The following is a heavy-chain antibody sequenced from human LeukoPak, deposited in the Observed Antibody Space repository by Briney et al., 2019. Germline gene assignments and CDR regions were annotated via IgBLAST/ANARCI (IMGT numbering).Heavy chain of an antibody. Sequence: PGGSLRLSCAASGFTFSSYWMSWVRQAPGKGLEGVANIKQDGSEKYYVDSVKGRFTISRDNAKNSLYLQMNSLRAEDTAVYYCARGQQQLDYYYYYYGMDVWGQGTTVTVSS. D-gene: IGHD6-13*01. J-gene: IGHJ6*02. CDR1: GFTFSSYW. V-gene: IGHV3-7*01. CDR3: ARGQQQLDYYYYYYGMDV. CDR2: IKQDGSEK.